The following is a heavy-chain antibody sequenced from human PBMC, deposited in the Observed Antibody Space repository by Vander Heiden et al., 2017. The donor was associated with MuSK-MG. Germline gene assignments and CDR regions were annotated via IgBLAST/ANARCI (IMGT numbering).Heavy chain of an antibody. J-gene: IGHJ4*02. CDR2: ISSSRSTI. D-gene: IGHD1-7*01. CDR3: ARVAYNWNYY. V-gene: IGHV3-48*01. Sequence: EVQLVESGGGLVQPGGFLRLSCAASGFTFSSYSMNWVRQAPGEALEWVSYISSSRSTIDYADSVKGRFTIARDNAKNSLYLQMNSLRAEDTAVYYCARVAYNWNYYWGQGTLVTVSS. CDR1: GFTFSSYS.